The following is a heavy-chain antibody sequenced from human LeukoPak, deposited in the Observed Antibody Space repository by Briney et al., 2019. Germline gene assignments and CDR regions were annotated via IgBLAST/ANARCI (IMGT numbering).Heavy chain of an antibody. D-gene: IGHD6-19*01. CDR1: GFTFSSYA. CDR2: ISHDGSNK. J-gene: IGHJ6*02. CDR3: ARDRFSSAWYVGYYYYYGMDV. V-gene: IGHV3-30-3*01. Sequence: GRSLRLSCAASGFTFSSYAMHWVRQAPGKGLEWVAVISHDGSNKYYADSVKGRFTISRDNSKNTLYLQMNSLRAEDTAVYYCARDRFSSAWYVGYYYYYGMDVWGQGTTVTVSS.